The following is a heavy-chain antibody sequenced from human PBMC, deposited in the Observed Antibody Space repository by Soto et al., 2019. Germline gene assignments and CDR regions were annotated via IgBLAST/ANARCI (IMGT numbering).Heavy chain of an antibody. Sequence: SETLSLTCTVSGGSISSSSYYWGWIRQPPGKGLEWIGSIYYSGSTYYNPSLKSRVTISVDTSKNQFSLKLSSVTAADTAVYYCASSILVPSKGGRFDPWGQGTLVTVSS. CDR1: GGSISSSSYY. V-gene: IGHV4-39*01. D-gene: IGHD2-8*01. CDR3: ASSILVPSKGGRFDP. CDR2: IYYSGST. J-gene: IGHJ5*02.